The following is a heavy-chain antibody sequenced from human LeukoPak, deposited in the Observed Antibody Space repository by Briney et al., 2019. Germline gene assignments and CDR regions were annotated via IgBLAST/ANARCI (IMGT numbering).Heavy chain of an antibody. V-gene: IGHV5-51*01. CDR3: AKSNRGDGYNYWFDP. CDR2: IYPGDSDT. Sequence: GESLKISCKASGYSFIDYWIGWVRQIPGKGLEWMGIIYPGDSDTRYSPSFEGQVTISSVKSITTAYLQWSSLKASDTAMYYCAKSNRGDGYNYWFDPWGQGTLVTVSS. CDR1: GYSFIDYW. D-gene: IGHD5-24*01. J-gene: IGHJ5*02.